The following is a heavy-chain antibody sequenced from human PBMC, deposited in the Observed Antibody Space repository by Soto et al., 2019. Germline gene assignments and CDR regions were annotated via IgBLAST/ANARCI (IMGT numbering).Heavy chain of an antibody. Sequence: SETLSLTCTASVGSITTGGYYWIWIRHLPGKGLEWIGHRYYSESTYYNPSLKSRVSISLDTSKNQFSLKLSFVTAADTAMYYCARTKCSGGSCYSWSLDYWGQGTPVTVSS. CDR1: VGSITTGGYY. D-gene: IGHD2-15*01. V-gene: IGHV4-31*03. J-gene: IGHJ4*02. CDR2: RYYSEST. CDR3: ARTKCSGGSCYSWSLDY.